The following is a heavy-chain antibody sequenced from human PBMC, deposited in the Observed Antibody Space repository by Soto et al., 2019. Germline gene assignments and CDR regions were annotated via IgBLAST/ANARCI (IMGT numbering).Heavy chain of an antibody. CDR3: AKVPAAYDGTGLNWLDP. CDR1: GFTFSSYA. J-gene: IGHJ5*02. V-gene: IGHV3-23*01. Sequence: PGGYLRLSSAASGFTFSSYAMSWVRQAPGKGLEWVSTVSGPGDKTYYADSVKGRFSISRDNSKNTLFLQMNSLRVEDTAIYYCAKVPAAYDGTGLNWLDPWGQGTLVTVSS. D-gene: IGHD3-22*01. CDR2: VSGPGDKT.